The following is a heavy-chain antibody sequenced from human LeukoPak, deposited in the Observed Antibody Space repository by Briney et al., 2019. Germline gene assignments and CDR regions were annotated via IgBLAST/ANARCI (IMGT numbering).Heavy chain of an antibody. Sequence: GGSLRLSCAASGFTFSSYAMSWVRQAPGKGLEWVSAISGSGGSTYYADSVKGRFTISRDNSKSTLYLQMNSLTAEDTAVYYCAKMRGQYYHSYYMDAWGKGTTVTVSS. CDR2: ISGSGGST. CDR1: GFTFSSYA. J-gene: IGHJ6*03. CDR3: AKMRGQYYHSYYMDA. V-gene: IGHV3-23*01.